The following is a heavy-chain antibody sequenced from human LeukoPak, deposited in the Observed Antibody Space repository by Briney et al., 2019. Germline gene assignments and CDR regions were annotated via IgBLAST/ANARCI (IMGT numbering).Heavy chain of an antibody. CDR2: IIPILGIA. V-gene: IGHV1-69*04. CDR3: ARGGSGFNWFDP. J-gene: IGHJ5*02. D-gene: IGHD3-10*01. Sequence: SVKVSCKASGGTFSSYAISWVRQAPGQGLEWMGRIIPILGIANYAQKFQGRVTITADKSTSTAYMELSSLRSEDTAVYYCARGGSGFNWFDPWGQGTLVTVSS. CDR1: GGTFSSYA.